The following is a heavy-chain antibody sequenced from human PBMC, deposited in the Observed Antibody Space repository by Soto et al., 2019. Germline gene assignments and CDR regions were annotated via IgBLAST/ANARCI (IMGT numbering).Heavy chain of an antibody. CDR1: GFTFSSYA. J-gene: IGHJ4*02. CDR3: VKDVMDWEVDY. Sequence: GGSLRLSCSASGFTFSSYAMHWVRQAPGKGLEYVSAISSNGGSTYYADSVKGRFTISRDNSKNTLYLQMSSLRAEDTAVYCGVKDVMDWEVDYWGQGTLVTVSS. CDR2: ISSNGGST. D-gene: IGHD3-16*01. V-gene: IGHV3-64D*06.